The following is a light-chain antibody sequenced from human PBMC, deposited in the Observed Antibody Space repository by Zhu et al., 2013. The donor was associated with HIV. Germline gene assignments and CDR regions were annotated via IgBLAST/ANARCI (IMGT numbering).Light chain of an antibody. Sequence: DIQITQSPSALSASVGDRVTITCRASQNIGNWLAWYQQRPGKPPKLLIYQASNLQFAVPSRFSGSGSDSEFTLTISGLQPDDFATYYCQQYTTFSTFGQGT. CDR1: QNIGNW. CDR2: QAS. CDR3: QQYTTFST. J-gene: IGKJ2*01. V-gene: IGKV1-5*03.